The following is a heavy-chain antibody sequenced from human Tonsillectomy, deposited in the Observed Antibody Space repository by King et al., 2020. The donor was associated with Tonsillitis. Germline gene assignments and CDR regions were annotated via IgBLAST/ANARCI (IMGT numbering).Heavy chain of an antibody. CDR3: AREARRGLPLD. V-gene: IGHV3-7*01. J-gene: IGHJ4*02. CDR2: IKQDGSEK. CDR1: GFTFSSYW. Sequence: VQLVESGGGLVQPGGSLRLSCAASGFTFSSYWMSWVRQAPGKGLEWVANIKQDGSEKYYVDSVKGRFTISRDNAKNSLYLQMNSMRAEDTAVYYCAREARRGLPLDWGQGTLVTVSS. D-gene: IGHD6-6*01.